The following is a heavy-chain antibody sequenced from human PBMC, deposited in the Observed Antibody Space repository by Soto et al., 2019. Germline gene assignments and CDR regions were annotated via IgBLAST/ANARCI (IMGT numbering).Heavy chain of an antibody. Sequence: ASVKVSCKASGYTFTSYGISWVRQAPGQGLEWMGWISAYNGNTNYAQKLQGRVTMTTDTSTSTAYMELRSLRSDDTAVYYCARGNDYVWGSMPYYYYGMDVWGQGTTVTVSS. CDR2: ISAYNGNT. D-gene: IGHD3-16*01. CDR3: ARGNDYVWGSMPYYYYGMDV. CDR1: GYTFTSYG. J-gene: IGHJ6*02. V-gene: IGHV1-18*01.